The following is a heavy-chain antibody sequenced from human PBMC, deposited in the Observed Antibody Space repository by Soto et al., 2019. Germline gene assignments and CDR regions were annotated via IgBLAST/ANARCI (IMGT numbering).Heavy chain of an antibody. CDR3: AVNTYYYYGMDV. V-gene: IGHV3-30*03. Sequence: PGGSLRLSCAASGFTFSSYGMHWVRQAPGKGLEWVAVISYDGSNKYYADSVKGRFTISRDNSKNTLYLQMNSLGAEDTAVYYCAVNTYYYYGMDVWGQGTTVTVSS. J-gene: IGHJ6*02. CDR1: GFTFSSYG. CDR2: ISYDGSNK.